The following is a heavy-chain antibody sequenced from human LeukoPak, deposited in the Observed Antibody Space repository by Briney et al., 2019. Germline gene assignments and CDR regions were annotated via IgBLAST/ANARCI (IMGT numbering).Heavy chain of an antibody. D-gene: IGHD3-22*01. J-gene: IGHJ4*02. V-gene: IGHV1-18*01. CDR2: ISAYNGNT. CDR1: GYTFTSYG. CDR3: ATISGYDSSGPPFAY. Sequence: ASVKVSCKASGYTFTSYGISWVRQAPGQGLEWMGCISAYNGNTNYEQKLQGRVTMTTDTSTSTAYMELRSLRSDDTAVYYCATISGYDSSGPPFAYWGQGTLVTVSS.